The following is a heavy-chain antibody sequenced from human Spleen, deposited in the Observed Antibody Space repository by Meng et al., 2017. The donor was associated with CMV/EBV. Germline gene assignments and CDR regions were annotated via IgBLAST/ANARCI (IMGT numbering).Heavy chain of an antibody. CDR3: AREGGSYGGYDFDKYYFDY. Sequence: FRVSCYFMTWVRQAPGKGLEYVSFIRSDDSTNYAKTVQGRFTISRDNAKNSLYLQMDSLRGEDTAVYYCAREGGSYGGYDFDKYYFDYWGQGALVTVSS. J-gene: IGHJ4*02. D-gene: IGHD5-12*01. V-gene: IGHV3-69-1*01. CDR1: FRVSCYF. CDR2: IRSDDST.